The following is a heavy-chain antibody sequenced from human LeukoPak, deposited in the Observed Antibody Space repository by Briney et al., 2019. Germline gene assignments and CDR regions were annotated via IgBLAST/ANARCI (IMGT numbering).Heavy chain of an antibody. D-gene: IGHD2-2*01. V-gene: IGHV1-2*02. J-gene: IGHJ4*02. CDR1: GYTFTGYY. Sequence: ASVKVSCKASGYTFTGYYMHWVRQAPGQGLEWMGWINPSSGGTNYAQKFQGRVTTTRDTSISTAYMELSRLRSDDTAVYYCARDVGEYCSSVSCYASDYWGQGTLVTVPS. CDR3: ARDVGEYCSSVSCYASDY. CDR2: INPSSGGT.